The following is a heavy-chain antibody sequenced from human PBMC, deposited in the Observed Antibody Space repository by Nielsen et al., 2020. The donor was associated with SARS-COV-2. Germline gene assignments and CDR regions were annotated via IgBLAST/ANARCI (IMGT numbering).Heavy chain of an antibody. CDR1: TFTLSRGN. V-gene: IGHV3-48*04. CDR2: INPRGSPI. J-gene: IGHJ5*02. D-gene: IGHD6-13*01. CDR3: ARGDGSSWFAN. Sequence: GESLKISCVDSTFTLSRGNMNWVRQAPGKGLEWLSYINPRGSPIFYADSVRGRFTISRDNAKNSLYLEMTSLRAEDTGLYYCARGDGSSWFANWGQGTPVTVSS.